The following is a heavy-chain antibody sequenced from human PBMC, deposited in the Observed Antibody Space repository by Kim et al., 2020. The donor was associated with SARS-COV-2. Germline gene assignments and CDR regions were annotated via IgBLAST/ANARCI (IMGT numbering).Heavy chain of an antibody. V-gene: IGHV3-74*01. CDR2: INDDGSSK. Sequence: GGSLRLSCAASGFTFTTYWMHWVRQAPGKGLLWLSRINDDGSSKCYAKSVQGRFTTSRDNAQNTISLQMNSLRAEDTAVYYCVTDRGIADDVWYFESWGRGTLVTVSS. CDR3: VTDRGIADDVWYFES. D-gene: IGHD2-21*01. CDR1: GFTFTTYW. J-gene: IGHJ2*01.